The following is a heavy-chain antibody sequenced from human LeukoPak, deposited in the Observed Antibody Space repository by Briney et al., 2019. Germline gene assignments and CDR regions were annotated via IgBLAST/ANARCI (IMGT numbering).Heavy chain of an antibody. J-gene: IGHJ6*03. V-gene: IGHV1-8*03. Sequence: ASVKVSCKASGYTFTSYGISWVRQATGQGLEWMGWMNPNSGNTGYAQKFQGRVTITRNTSISTAYMELSSLRSEDTAVYYCARGYNYYYMDVWGKGTTVTVSS. CDR1: GYTFTSYG. CDR2: MNPNSGNT. CDR3: ARGYNYYYMDV.